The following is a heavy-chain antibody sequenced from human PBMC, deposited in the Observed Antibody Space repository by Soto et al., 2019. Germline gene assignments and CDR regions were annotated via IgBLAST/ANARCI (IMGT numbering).Heavy chain of an antibody. CDR1: GVSFSGYY. Sequence: SETLSLTCAVYGVSFSGYYWSWIRQPPGKGLEWIGEINHSGSTNYNPSLKSRVTISVDTSKNQFSLKLSSVTAADTAVYYCARVAGWEDYWGQGTLVTVSS. J-gene: IGHJ4*02. CDR2: INHSGST. V-gene: IGHV4-34*01. CDR3: ARVAGWEDY. D-gene: IGHD1-26*01.